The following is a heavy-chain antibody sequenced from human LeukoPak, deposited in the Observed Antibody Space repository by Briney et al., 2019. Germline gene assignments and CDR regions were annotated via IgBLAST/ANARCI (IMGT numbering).Heavy chain of an antibody. V-gene: IGHV4-38-2*02. J-gene: IGHJ5*02. Sequence: SETLSLTRTVSGYSISSGYYWGWIRQPPGKGLEWIGSIYHSGSTYYNPSLKSRVTISVDTSKNQFSLKLSSVTAADTAVYYCARVVGAMVRGVIDWFDPWGQGTLVTVSS. D-gene: IGHD3-10*01. CDR3: ARVVGAMVRGVIDWFDP. CDR1: GYSISSGYY. CDR2: IYHSGST.